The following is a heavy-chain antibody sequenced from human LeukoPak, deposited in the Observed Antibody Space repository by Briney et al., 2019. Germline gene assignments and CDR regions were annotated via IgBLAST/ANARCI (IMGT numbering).Heavy chain of an antibody. V-gene: IGHV3-23*01. CDR3: AKDTPDYVWGSYRSYYFDY. Sequence: GGSLRLSCAASGFTFSSYAMSWFRQAPGKGLEWVSAISGSGGSTYYADSVKGRFTISRDNSKNTLYLQMNSLRAEDTAVYYCAKDTPDYVWGSYRSYYFDYWGQGTLVTVSS. CDR1: GFTFSSYA. CDR2: ISGSGGST. D-gene: IGHD3-16*02. J-gene: IGHJ4*02.